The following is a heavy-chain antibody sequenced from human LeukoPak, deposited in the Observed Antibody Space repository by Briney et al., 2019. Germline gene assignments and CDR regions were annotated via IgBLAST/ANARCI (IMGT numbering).Heavy chain of an antibody. V-gene: IGHV3-74*01. Sequence: GGSLRLSCAASGFTFSSYWMHWVRQAPGKGLVWVSRINSDGSSTSYADSVKGRFTISRDNAKNTLYLRMNSLRAEDTAVYYCASAIGPGSPFDYWGQGTLVTVSS. CDR2: INSDGSST. CDR3: ASAIGPGSPFDY. D-gene: IGHD3-10*01. J-gene: IGHJ4*02. CDR1: GFTFSSYW.